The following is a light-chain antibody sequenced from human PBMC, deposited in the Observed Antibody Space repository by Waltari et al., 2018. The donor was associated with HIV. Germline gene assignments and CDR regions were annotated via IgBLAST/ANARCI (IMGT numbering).Light chain of an antibody. Sequence: SYDVTQPLSVSVSPGQTATITCSGDKMGNKYTSWYQQKAGQSPVLVIYPDTQRPSVIPERFAGSNAGHTATLTISGTQPIDEADYYCQAWDSTTLVCGGGTKLTVL. J-gene: IGLJ2*01. CDR2: PDT. CDR1: KMGNKY. V-gene: IGLV3-1*01. CDR3: QAWDSTTLV.